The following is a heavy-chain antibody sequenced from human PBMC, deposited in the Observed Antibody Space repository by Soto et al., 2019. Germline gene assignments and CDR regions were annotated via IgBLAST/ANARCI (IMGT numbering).Heavy chain of an antibody. CDR3: ARAPGGFGELFGWFDP. J-gene: IGHJ5*02. CDR1: GGTFSSYA. Sequence: ASVKVSCKASGGTFSSYAISWVRQAPGQGLEWMGGIIPIFGTANYAQKFQGRVTITADESTSTAYMELSSLRSEDTAVYYCARAPGGFGELFGWFDPWGQGTLVTVSS. V-gene: IGHV1-69*13. D-gene: IGHD3-10*01. CDR2: IIPIFGTA.